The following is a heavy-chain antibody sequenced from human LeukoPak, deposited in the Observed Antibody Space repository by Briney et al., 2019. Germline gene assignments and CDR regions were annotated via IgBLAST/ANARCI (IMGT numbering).Heavy chain of an antibody. J-gene: IGHJ4*02. CDR2: INPSGGST. D-gene: IGHD2/OR15-2a*01. CDR3: AGGGIIGPVGY. Sequence: GSVKVSCKASGYTFTSYYMHWVRQAPGQGLEWMGIINPSGGSTSYAQKFQGRVTMTRDMSTSTVYMELSSLRSEDTAVYYCAGGGIIGPVGYWGQGTLVTVSS. V-gene: IGHV1-46*01. CDR1: GYTFTSYY.